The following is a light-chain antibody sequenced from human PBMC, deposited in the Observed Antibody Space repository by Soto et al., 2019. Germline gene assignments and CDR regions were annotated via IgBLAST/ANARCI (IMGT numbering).Light chain of an antibody. Sequence: EIVLTQSPATLSLSPGERATLSCRASQSVSSFLAWYQQKPGQAPRLLVYDASNRATGIPARFSGSGSGTDFTLTISSLEPEDFADYHCQQRNSWPLTFGGGTKVEIK. V-gene: IGKV3-11*01. CDR1: QSVSSF. CDR2: DAS. J-gene: IGKJ4*01. CDR3: QQRNSWPLT.